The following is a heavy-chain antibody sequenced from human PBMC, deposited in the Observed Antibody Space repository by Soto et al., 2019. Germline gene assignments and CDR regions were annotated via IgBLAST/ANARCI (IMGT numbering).Heavy chain of an antibody. CDR3: ARGLDGSGSYYTDF. CDR1: GYAFSHYG. CDR2: IGPYNGKT. D-gene: IGHD3-10*01. Sequence: XSVKVSCKASGYAFSHYGISWVRLAPGQGLEWMGWIGPYNGKTNYAQKLQGRVTMTTDTSTNTAYMELRSLRSDDTAVYYCARGLDGSGSYYTDFWGQGTLVTVSS. J-gene: IGHJ4*02. V-gene: IGHV1-18*01.